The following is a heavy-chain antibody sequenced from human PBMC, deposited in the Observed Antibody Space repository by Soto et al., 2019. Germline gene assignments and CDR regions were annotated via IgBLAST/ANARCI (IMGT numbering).Heavy chain of an antibody. Sequence: QVQLQESGPGLVKPSQTLSLTCTVSGGSISSGGYYWSWIRQHPGKGLEWIGYIYYSGSTYYNPSLKSRVTISVDTSKNRFSLKLSSVAAADTAVYYCARERVFGVVSPYNWFDPWGQGTLVTVSS. J-gene: IGHJ5*02. D-gene: IGHD3-3*01. V-gene: IGHV4-31*03. CDR2: IYYSGST. CDR3: ARERVFGVVSPYNWFDP. CDR1: GGSISSGGYY.